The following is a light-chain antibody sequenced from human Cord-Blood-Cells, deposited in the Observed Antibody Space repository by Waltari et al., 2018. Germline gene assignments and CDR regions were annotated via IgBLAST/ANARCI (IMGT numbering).Light chain of an antibody. V-gene: IGLV1-40*01. CDR2: GNS. J-gene: IGLJ2*01. CDR1: SSNIGAGYD. CDR3: QSYDSSLSVV. Sequence: QSVLTQPPSVSGAPGQRVTLPCTGSSSNIGAGYDVHWYQQLPGTAPKLLIYGNSNRPSGGPDRFSGSKSGTSASLAITGLQAEDEAGYYCQSYDSSLSVVFGGGTKLTVL.